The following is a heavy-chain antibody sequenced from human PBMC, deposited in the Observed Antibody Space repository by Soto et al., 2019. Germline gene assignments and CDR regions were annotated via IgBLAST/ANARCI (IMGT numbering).Heavy chain of an antibody. CDR1: GFTFNNYA. CDR2: ISNTGGST. CDR3: AKVGAYGDYIPDY. J-gene: IGHJ4*02. Sequence: SLRLSYAASGFTFNNYAMNWVRQAPGKGLEWVATISNTGGSTYYADSVKGRFTISRDNSKNTLYLQMNSLRVEDTAVYYCAKVGAYGDYIPDYWGQGTLVTVSS. V-gene: IGHV3-23*01. D-gene: IGHD4-17*01.